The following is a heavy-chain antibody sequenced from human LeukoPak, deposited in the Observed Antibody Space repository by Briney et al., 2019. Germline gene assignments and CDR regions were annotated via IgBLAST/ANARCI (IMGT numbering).Heavy chain of an antibody. CDR3: ADYGSYYRH. CDR2: ISGNSGTT. J-gene: IGHJ4*02. D-gene: IGHD1-26*01. CDR1: GFTFSNYV. V-gene: IGHV3-23*01. Sequence: GGSLRLSCAASGFTFSNYVMSWVRQAPGKGLEWVSVISGNSGTTYYADSVKGRFTISRDNSKNTLYLQMNSLRAEDTAVYYCADYGSYYRHWGQGTLVTVSS.